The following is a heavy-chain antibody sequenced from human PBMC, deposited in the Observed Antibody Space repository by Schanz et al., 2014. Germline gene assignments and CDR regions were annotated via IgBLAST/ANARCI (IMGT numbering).Heavy chain of an antibody. D-gene: IGHD3-10*01. J-gene: IGHJ4*02. CDR2: ISGSSENT. V-gene: IGHV3-23*01. CDR1: GFKFTDYA. Sequence: EMQLLESGGGLAQPGGSLRLSCAASGFKFTDYAMTWVRQAPGKGLEWVATISGSSENTYYADSVKGRVTISRDNSRNTLFLQMRNLRADDTALYYCAKGKSEVRGIILDSWGQGTMVVVSS. CDR3: AKGKSEVRGIILDS.